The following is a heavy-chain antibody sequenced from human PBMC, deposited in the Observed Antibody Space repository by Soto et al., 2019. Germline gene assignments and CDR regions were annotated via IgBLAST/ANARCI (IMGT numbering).Heavy chain of an antibody. CDR1: GGTFSSYA. J-gene: IGHJ6*02. V-gene: IGHV1-69*13. Sequence: ASVKVSCKASGGTFSSYAISWVRQAPGQGLEWMGGIIPIFGTANYAQKFQGRVTITADESTSTAYMELSSLRSEDTAVYYCARSGSYYISPDYYYGMDVWGQGTTVTVSS. CDR2: IIPIFGTA. CDR3: ARSGSYYISPDYYYGMDV. D-gene: IGHD1-26*01.